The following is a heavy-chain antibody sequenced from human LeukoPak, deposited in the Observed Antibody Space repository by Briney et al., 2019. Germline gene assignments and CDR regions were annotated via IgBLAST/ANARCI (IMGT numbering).Heavy chain of an antibody. J-gene: IGHJ4*02. D-gene: IGHD3-22*01. CDR2: IYSGGST. CDR1: GFTVSSNY. V-gene: IGHV3-53*01. Sequence: GGSLRLSCAASGFTVSSNYMSWVRQAPGKGLEWVSVIYSGGSTYYADSVKGRFTISRDNSKNTLYLQMNSLRAEDTAVYYCARVVVTPWYFDYWGQGTLVTVSS. CDR3: ARVVVTPWYFDY.